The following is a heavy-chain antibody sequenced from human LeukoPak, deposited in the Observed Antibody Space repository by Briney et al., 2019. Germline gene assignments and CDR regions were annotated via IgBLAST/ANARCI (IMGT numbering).Heavy chain of an antibody. D-gene: IGHD2-2*01. CDR2: IRSNGGST. Sequence: PGGSLGLSCSASGFTFSSYAIHWVRQAPGKGLEYFSAIRSNGGSTYYADSVKGRFTISRDNSKNTLYLQMSSLRAEGTAVYYCVKGGGYCSSSSCPPPYYFDYWGQGTLVTVSS. V-gene: IGHV3-64D*06. J-gene: IGHJ4*02. CDR3: VKGGGYCSSSSCPPPYYFDY. CDR1: GFTFSSYA.